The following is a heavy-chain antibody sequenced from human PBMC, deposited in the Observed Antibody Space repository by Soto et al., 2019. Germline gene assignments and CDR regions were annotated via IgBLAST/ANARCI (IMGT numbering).Heavy chain of an antibody. V-gene: IGHV4-38-2*01. CDR2: IYHGGST. Sequence: SYSLSVGRAVCGEKMWSALGWGSLKKKKGKGLEWIGSIYHGGSTYYNPSLNSRVTLSIDMTNNHVSLILNSVTAADTAVYYCARVGPW. CDR1: GEKMWSALG. J-gene: IGHJ5*02. CDR3: ARVGP.